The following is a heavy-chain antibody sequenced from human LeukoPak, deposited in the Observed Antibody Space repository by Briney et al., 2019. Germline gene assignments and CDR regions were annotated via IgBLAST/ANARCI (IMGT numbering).Heavy chain of an antibody. Sequence: GGSLRLSCAASGLTFSSYGMHWVRQAPGKGLEWVAFIRYDGSNKYYADSVKGRFTISRDNSKNTLYLQMNSLRAEDTAVYYCAKELEPYNWNYFDYWGQGTLVTVSS. CDR2: IRYDGSNK. CDR3: AKELEPYNWNYFDY. D-gene: IGHD1-20*01. J-gene: IGHJ4*02. CDR1: GLTFSSYG. V-gene: IGHV3-30*02.